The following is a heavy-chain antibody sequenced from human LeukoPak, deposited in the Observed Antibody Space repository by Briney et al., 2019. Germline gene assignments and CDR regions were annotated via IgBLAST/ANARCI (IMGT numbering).Heavy chain of an antibody. Sequence: GGSLRLSCAASGFTFNCAMSWVRQAPGKGLEWVSSISGSGGSTYYADSVKGRFTISRDNSKNTLYPQMNSLRAEDTAVYYCAKGQSGTYPRVHFDYWGQGTLVTVSS. CDR1: GFTFNCA. V-gene: IGHV3-23*01. D-gene: IGHD1-26*01. CDR2: ISGSGGST. J-gene: IGHJ4*02. CDR3: AKGQSGTYPRVHFDY.